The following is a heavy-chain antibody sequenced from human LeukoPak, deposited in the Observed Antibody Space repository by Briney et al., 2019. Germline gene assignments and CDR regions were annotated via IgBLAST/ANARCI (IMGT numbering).Heavy chain of an antibody. CDR3: AKGGYDYIEIGYFDY. Sequence: GGSLRLSCAASVFTLSSYAMNWVRQAPGKGLEWVSVVIGSSGSTDYADSVKGRFTISRDNSKNTLYLEMNSLRAEDTAIYYCAKGGYDYIEIGYFDYWGQGTLVTVSS. J-gene: IGHJ4*02. D-gene: IGHD5-12*01. CDR2: VIGSSGST. CDR1: VFTLSSYA. V-gene: IGHV3-23*01.